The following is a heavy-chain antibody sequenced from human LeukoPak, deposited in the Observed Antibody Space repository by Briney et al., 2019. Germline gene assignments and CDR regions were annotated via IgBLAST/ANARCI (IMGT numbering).Heavy chain of an antibody. V-gene: IGHV1-2*02. CDR2: INPNSGGT. J-gene: IGHJ6*03. CDR3: ARDKTTVTTFYYYYMDV. Sequence: ASVKVSCKASGYTFTVYYMHWVRQAPGQGLEWMGWINPNSGGTNYAQKFQGRVTMTRDTSISTAYMELSRLRSDDTAVYYCARDKTTVTTFYYYYMDVWGKGTTVTVSS. CDR1: GYTFTVYY. D-gene: IGHD4-17*01.